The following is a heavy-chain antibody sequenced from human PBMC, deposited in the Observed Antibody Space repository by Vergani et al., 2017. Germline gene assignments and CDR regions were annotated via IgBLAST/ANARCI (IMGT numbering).Heavy chain of an antibody. J-gene: IGHJ4*02. D-gene: IGHD2-2*01. Sequence: QVQLVQSGAEVKKPGASVKVSCKASGYTFTSYYMHWVRQAPGQGLEWMGIINPSGGRTSYAQKFQGRVTMTRDTSTSTVYMELSSLGSGDKAVYYCARDGPDLCSSTICYGMDCWGQGTLVTVSS. CDR3: ARDGPDLCSSTICYGMDC. CDR1: GYTFTSYY. CDR2: INPSGGRT. V-gene: IGHV1-46*01.